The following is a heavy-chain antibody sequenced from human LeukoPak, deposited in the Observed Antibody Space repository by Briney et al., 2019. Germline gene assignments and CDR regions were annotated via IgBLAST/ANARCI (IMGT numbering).Heavy chain of an antibody. CDR2: ITAYNGNT. V-gene: IGHV1-18*04. CDR3: ARDPGGGSLYYYYGMDV. CDR1: CYTFTSYG. Sequence: ASVKVSCTASCYTFTSYGISWLRQAPGQGLGLMGWITAYNGNTNYAQKLQGRVTMTTDTSTSTAYMELRSLRSDDTAVYYCARDPGGGSLYYYYGMDVWGKGTTVTVSS. D-gene: IGHD2-15*01. J-gene: IGHJ6*04.